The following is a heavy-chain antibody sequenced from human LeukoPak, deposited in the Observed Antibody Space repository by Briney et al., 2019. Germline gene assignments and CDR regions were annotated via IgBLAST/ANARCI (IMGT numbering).Heavy chain of an antibody. Sequence: PGGSLRLSCAASGFTFSSYWMSWVRQAPGKGLEWVANIKQDGSEKYYVDSVKGRFTISRDNAKNSLYLQMDSLRAEDTAVYYCARDRDYYDSSGVGYFDYWGQGTLVTVSS. CDR3: ARDRDYYDSSGVGYFDY. V-gene: IGHV3-7*03. D-gene: IGHD3-22*01. J-gene: IGHJ4*02. CDR2: IKQDGSEK. CDR1: GFTFSSYW.